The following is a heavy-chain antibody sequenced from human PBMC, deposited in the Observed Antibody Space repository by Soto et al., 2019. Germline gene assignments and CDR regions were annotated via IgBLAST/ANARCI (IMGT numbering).Heavy chain of an antibody. CDR3: AKGGDDSSGYSPNWYFDL. J-gene: IGHJ2*01. CDR2: ISGSGGST. Sequence: EVQLLESGGGLVQPGGPLRLSCAASGFTFSSYAMSWVRQAPGKGLEWVSAISGSGGSTYYADSVKGRFTISRDNSKNTLYLQMNSLRAEDTAVYYCAKGGDDSSGYSPNWYFDLWGRGTLVTVSS. CDR1: GFTFSSYA. D-gene: IGHD3-22*01. V-gene: IGHV3-23*01.